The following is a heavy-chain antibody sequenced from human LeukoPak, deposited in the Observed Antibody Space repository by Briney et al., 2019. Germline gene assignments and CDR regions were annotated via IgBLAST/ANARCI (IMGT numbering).Heavy chain of an antibody. J-gene: IGHJ4*02. Sequence: GGSLRLSCAASGFIFSDYYMSWIRQAPGKGLEWVSYISSSGSTMYYTDSVKGRFTISRDNAEDSLYLQMNSLRAEDTAVYYCARDPGSGYEEHFDHWGQGTLVTVSS. CDR3: ARDPGSGYEEHFDH. V-gene: IGHV3-11*01. CDR2: ISSSGSTM. D-gene: IGHD5-12*01. CDR1: GFIFSDYY.